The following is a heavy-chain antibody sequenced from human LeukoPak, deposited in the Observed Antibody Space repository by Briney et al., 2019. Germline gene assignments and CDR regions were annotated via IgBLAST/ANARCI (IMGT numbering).Heavy chain of an antibody. V-gene: IGHV3-7*05. CDR1: GFTFRNYW. Sequence: GGSLRLSCAASGFTFRNYWMSWVRQAPGKGLEWVANIKRDGSEKYYVDSVKGRFTISRDNAKNSLSLQMNSLRVEDTAVYYCASVGWSAEGFDYWGQGILVTVSS. J-gene: IGHJ4*02. CDR3: ASVGWSAEGFDY. D-gene: IGHD6-25*01. CDR2: IKRDGSEK.